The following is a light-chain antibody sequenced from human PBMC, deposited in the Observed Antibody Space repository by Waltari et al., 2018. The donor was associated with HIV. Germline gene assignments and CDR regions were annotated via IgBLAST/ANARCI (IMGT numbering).Light chain of an antibody. Sequence: QTVVTQEPSFSVSPGGTVTLTCGLSSGSVSTSYYPSWYQQTPGQAPRTLIYSTNTRSAGVPDRFSGSILGNKAAITITGAQADDESDYYCVLFMGNGIWVFGGGTKLTVL. V-gene: IGLV8-61*01. CDR1: SGSVSTSYY. J-gene: IGLJ3*02. CDR3: VLFMGNGIWV. CDR2: STN.